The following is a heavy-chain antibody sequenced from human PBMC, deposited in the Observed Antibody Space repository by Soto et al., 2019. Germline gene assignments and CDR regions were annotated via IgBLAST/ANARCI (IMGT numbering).Heavy chain of an antibody. D-gene: IGHD3-10*01. CDR3: AKDSGRGSADYYFDS. Sequence: GESLRPSCAASGFTFSAYGMHWVRQAPGKGLERVAVISNDGNNKYHADSVKGRFTISRDNSKNTLYLQMNSLRAEDTAVYYCAKDSGRGSADYYFDSWGQGTLVTVSS. J-gene: IGHJ4*02. CDR1: GFTFSAYG. V-gene: IGHV3-30*18. CDR2: ISNDGNNK.